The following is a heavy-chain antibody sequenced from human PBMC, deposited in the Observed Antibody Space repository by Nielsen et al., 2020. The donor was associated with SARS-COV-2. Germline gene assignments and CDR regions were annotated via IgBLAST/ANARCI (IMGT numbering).Heavy chain of an antibody. CDR3: AREHFVGGLGIVVVISTILDY. J-gene: IGHJ4*02. Sequence: ASVKVSCKASGYRFSSYAMHWVRQAPGQSLEWMGWIDAGKSNAKYSQRFQGRVTMTRDTSMSTVYMELSSLRSEDTAVYYCAREHFVGGLGIVVVISTILDYWGQGTLVTVSS. D-gene: IGHD3-22*01. CDR2: IDAGKSNA. CDR1: GYRFSSYA. V-gene: IGHV1-3*01.